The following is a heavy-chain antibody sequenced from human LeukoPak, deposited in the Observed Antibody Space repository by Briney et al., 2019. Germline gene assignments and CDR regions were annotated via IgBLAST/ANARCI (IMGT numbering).Heavy chain of an antibody. Sequence: GASVKVSCKASGYTFTSYYMHCVRQAPGQGLEWMGWINPNSGGTSSAQKFQGRITMTMDTSISTAYMELSRLRSDDTAVYYCARVPGGDDFWSGYFVYWGQGTLVTVSS. CDR3: ARVPGGDDFWSGYFVY. CDR1: GYTFTSYY. D-gene: IGHD3-3*01. CDR2: INPNSGGT. J-gene: IGHJ4*02. V-gene: IGHV1-2*02.